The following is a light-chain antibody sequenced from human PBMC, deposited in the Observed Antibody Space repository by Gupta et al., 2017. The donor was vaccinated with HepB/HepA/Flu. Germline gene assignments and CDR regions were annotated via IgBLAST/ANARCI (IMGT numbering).Light chain of an antibody. CDR2: SNN. Sequence: QSVLTQPPSASGPPGQRVTISSSGRSSNFGGNTVTWYQQLPGTAPKRLIYSNNRRPSGVPDRFSGSKSGTSASLAISGLQSEDVADYFCAAWDDILNGWVFGGGTKLTVL. CDR3: AAWDDILNGWV. V-gene: IGLV1-44*01. J-gene: IGLJ3*02. CDR1: SSNFGGNT.